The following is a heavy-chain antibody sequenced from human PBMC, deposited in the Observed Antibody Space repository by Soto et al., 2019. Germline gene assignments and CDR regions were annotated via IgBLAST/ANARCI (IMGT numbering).Heavy chain of an antibody. D-gene: IGHD4-17*01. V-gene: IGHV3-23*01. CDR1: GFTFSSYA. CDR2: ISGSGGST. Sequence: EVQLLESGGGLVQPGGSLRLSCAASGFTFSSYAMSWVRQAPGKGLEWVSAISGSGGSTYYADSVKGRFTISSDNTKNTLYLQLNSLRAEDTAVYYCAKPLPPTVTKSFGFAYWGQGTLVTVSS. CDR3: AKPLPPTVTKSFGFAY. J-gene: IGHJ4*02.